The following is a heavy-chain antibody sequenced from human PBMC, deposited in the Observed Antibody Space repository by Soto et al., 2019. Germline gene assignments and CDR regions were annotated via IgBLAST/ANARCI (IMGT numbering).Heavy chain of an antibody. CDR3: ARVAFRGQFGDLSDFDP. CDR2: IYRGGAT. Sequence: EVQLVETGGGLIQPGGSLTLSCAASGMIVSINYISWVRQAPGKGLEWVAIIYRGGATHYAGSVKGRFTISRDSSKNTVSLQMNTLTVEDTAIYYCARVAFRGQFGDLSDFDPWGQGTLVTVSS. D-gene: IGHD3-10*01. J-gene: IGHJ5*02. V-gene: IGHV3-53*02. CDR1: GMIVSINY.